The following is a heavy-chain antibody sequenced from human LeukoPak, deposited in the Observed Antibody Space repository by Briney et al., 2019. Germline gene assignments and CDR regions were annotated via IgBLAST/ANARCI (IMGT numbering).Heavy chain of an antibody. J-gene: IGHJ3*02. D-gene: IGHD2-15*01. CDR3: AATYCSGGSCYNADAFDI. Sequence: SETLSLTCTVSGGSISSYYWSWIRQPPGKGLEWIGYIYYSGSTNYNPSLKSRVTISVDTSKNQFSLKLSSVTAADTAVYYCAATYCSGGSCYNADAFDIWGQGTMVTVSS. CDR1: GGSISSYY. V-gene: IGHV4-59*01. CDR2: IYYSGST.